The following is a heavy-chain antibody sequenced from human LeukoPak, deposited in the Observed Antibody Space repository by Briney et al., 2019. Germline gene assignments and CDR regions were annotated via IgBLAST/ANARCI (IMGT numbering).Heavy chain of an antibody. CDR2: IYYSGST. D-gene: IGHD3-22*01. CDR1: GGSISSGGYY. Sequence: SQTLSLTCTVSGGSISSGGYYRSWIRQPPGKGLEWIGYIYYSGSTNYNPSLKSRVAMSVDTSKNQFSLKLSSVTAADTAVYYCARAGSSAYVLDYWGQGTLVTVSS. CDR3: ARAGSSAYVLDY. J-gene: IGHJ4*02. V-gene: IGHV4-61*08.